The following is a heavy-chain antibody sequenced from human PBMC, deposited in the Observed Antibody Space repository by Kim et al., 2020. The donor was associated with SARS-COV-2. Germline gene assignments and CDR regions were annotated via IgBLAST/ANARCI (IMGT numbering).Heavy chain of an antibody. V-gene: IGHV3-21*01. CDR3: ARDAAISGTSIAY. CDR2: ISKTSHYI. J-gene: IGHJ4*02. D-gene: IGHD5-18*01. CDR1: GFSFSNYS. Sequence: GGSLRLSCVVSGFSFSNYSVTWVRHTPGKGLEWVSSISKTSHYIYYADSVKGRFTISRDNAMNSLYLQMNSLRGEDTAVYYCARDAAISGTSIAYWGQGT.